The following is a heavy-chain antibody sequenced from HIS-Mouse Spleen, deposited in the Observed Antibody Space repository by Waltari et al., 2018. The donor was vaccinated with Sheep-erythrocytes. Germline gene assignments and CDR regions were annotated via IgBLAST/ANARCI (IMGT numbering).Heavy chain of an antibody. J-gene: IGHJ2*01. Sequence: QVQLVESGGGVVQPGRSLRLSCAASGFTFSSYAMHWVRQAPGKGLEWVEVISYDGSNKYYADSVKGRFTISRDNSKNTLYLQMNSLRAEDTAVYYCARDGDPDYWYFDLWGRGTLVTVSS. CDR1: GFTFSSYA. D-gene: IGHD7-27*01. CDR3: ARDGDPDYWYFDL. CDR2: ISYDGSNK. V-gene: IGHV3-30*04.